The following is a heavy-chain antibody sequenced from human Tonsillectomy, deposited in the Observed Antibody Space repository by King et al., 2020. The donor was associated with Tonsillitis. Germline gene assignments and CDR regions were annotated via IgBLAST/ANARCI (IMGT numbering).Heavy chain of an antibody. V-gene: IGHV3-21*01. CDR2: ISSSSSYI. CDR1: GFTFSSYS. Sequence: QLVQSGGGLVKPGGSLRLSCAASGFTFSSYSMNWVRQAPGKGLEWGSSISSSSSYIYYADSVKGGFTISRDNAKNSLYLHMNSLRAEDTAVYYCARDSGYSSGWFLDYWGQGTLVTVSS. CDR3: ARDSGYSSGWFLDY. D-gene: IGHD6-19*01. J-gene: IGHJ4*02.